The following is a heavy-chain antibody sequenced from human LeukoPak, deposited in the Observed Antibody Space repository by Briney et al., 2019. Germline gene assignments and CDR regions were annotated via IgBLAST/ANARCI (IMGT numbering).Heavy chain of an antibody. J-gene: IGHJ4*02. CDR2: ISWNSGSI. Sequence: GGSLRLSCAASGFTFDDYAMHWVRQAPGKGLEWVSGISWNSGSIAYAGSVRGRFTISRDNAKNSLYLQMNSLRAEDTAVYYCARDTESNWGQGTLVTVSS. CDR3: ARDTESN. CDR1: GFTFDDYA. V-gene: IGHV3-9*01.